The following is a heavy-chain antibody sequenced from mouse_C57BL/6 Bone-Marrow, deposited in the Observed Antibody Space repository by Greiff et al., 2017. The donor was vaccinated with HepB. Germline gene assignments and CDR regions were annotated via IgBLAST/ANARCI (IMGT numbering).Heavy chain of an antibody. Sequence: VQRVESGAELARPGASVKLSCKASGYTFTSYGISWVKQRTGQGLEWIGEIYPRSGNTYYNEKFKGKATLTADKSSSTAYMELRSLTSEDSAVYFCARLVFDYDDWGQGTTLTVSS. D-gene: IGHD2-4*01. J-gene: IGHJ2*01. V-gene: IGHV1-81*01. CDR2: IYPRSGNT. CDR1: GYTFTSYG. CDR3: ARLVFDYDD.